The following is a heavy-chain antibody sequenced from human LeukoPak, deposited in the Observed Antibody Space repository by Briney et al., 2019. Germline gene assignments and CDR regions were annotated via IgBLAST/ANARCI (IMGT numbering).Heavy chain of an antibody. V-gene: IGHV4-59*01. D-gene: IGHD6-13*01. CDR2: IYYSGST. CDR3: ARGVKGVAAADSNWFDP. J-gene: IGHJ5*02. CDR1: GGSISSYY. Sequence: SETLSLTCTVSGGSISSYYWSWIRQPPGKGLEWIGYIYYSGSTNYNPSLKSRVTISVDTSKNQFSLKLSSVTAADTAVYYCARGVKGVAAADSNWFDPRGQGTLVTVSS.